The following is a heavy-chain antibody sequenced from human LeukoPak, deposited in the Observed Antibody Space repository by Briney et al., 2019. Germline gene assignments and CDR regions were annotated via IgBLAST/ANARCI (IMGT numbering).Heavy chain of an antibody. CDR3: AREKRWLQPDY. Sequence: ASVKVSCKASGGTFSSYAISWVRQAPGQGLEWMGWISAYNGNTNYAQKLQGRVTMTADTSTSTAYMELRSLRSDDTAVYYCAREKRWLQPDYWGQGTLVTVSS. D-gene: IGHD5-24*01. J-gene: IGHJ4*02. CDR1: GGTFSSYA. V-gene: IGHV1-18*01. CDR2: ISAYNGNT.